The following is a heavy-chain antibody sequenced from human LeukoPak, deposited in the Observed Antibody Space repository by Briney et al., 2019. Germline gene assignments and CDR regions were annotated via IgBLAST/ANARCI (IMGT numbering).Heavy chain of an antibody. J-gene: IGHJ3*02. D-gene: IGHD7-27*01. CDR2: IWYDGSNK. V-gene: IGHV3-33*01. CDR1: GFTFSSYG. CDR3: TRDANWGFDAFDI. Sequence: GGSLRLSCAASGFTFSSYGMHWVRQAPGKGLEWVAVIWYDGSNKYYADSVKGRLTISRDNSKNTLYLQMNSLRAEDTAVYYCTRDANWGFDAFDIWGQGTMVTVSS.